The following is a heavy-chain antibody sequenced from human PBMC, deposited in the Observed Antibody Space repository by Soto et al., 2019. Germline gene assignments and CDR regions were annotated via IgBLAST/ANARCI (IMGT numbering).Heavy chain of an antibody. J-gene: IGHJ4*02. V-gene: IGHV1-69*01. CDR2: ILPIFGTT. CDR3: ASAQRGDTAMACFDY. D-gene: IGHD5-18*01. Sequence: QVQLVQSGAEVKKPGSSVKVSCKASGGTFSSYAISWVRQAPGQGLECMGGILPIFGTTNYAQKFQGRVTITADESTSTAYMELSSLRSEDTAVYYCASAQRGDTAMACFDYWGQGTLVTVSS. CDR1: GGTFSSYA.